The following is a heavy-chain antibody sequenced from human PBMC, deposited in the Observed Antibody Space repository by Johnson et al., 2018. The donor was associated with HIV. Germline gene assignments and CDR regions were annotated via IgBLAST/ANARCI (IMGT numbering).Heavy chain of an antibody. CDR1: GFTFSSYW. V-gene: IGHV3-7*03. CDR3: AREGTKDSSGLDVGAFDI. Sequence: VQLMESGGGLVQPGGSLRLSCVASGFTFSSYWMSWVRQAPGKGLEWLANIKQDGSEKYYADSVKGRVTISRDNSKNTLYLQMNSLRAEDTAVYYCAREGTKDSSGLDVGAFDIWGQGTMVTVSS. J-gene: IGHJ3*02. D-gene: IGHD3-22*01. CDR2: IKQDGSEK.